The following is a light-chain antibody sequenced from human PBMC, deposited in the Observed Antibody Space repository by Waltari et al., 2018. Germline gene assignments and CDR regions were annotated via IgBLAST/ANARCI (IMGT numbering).Light chain of an antibody. V-gene: IGKV3-20*01. Sequence: EIALTQSPGTLSLSVGERATVSCRASESVSRALAWYQQKPGQAPRLLIYGASTRATGIPDRFSGSGSGTDFSLTISRLEPVDFAVYYCQHYLRLPVTFGQGTTVEI. CDR2: GAS. CDR3: QHYLRLPVT. CDR1: ESVSRA. J-gene: IGKJ1*01.